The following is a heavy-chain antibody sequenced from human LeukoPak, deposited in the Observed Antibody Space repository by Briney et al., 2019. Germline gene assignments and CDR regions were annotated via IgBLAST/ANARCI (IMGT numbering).Heavy chain of an antibody. CDR3: ARGLNYYYGMDV. CDR2: INPNSGGT. CDR1: GYTFTGNY. V-gene: IGHV1-2*02. Sequence: ASVKVSCKASGYTFTGNYMHWVRHAPGQGLEWMGWINPNSGGTNYAQKFQGRVTMTRDTSISTAYMELSRLRSDDTAVYYCARGLNYYYGMDVWGQGTTVTVSS. J-gene: IGHJ6*02.